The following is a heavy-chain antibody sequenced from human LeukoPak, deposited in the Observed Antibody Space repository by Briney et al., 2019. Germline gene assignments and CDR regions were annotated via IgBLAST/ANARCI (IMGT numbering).Heavy chain of an antibody. J-gene: IGHJ4*02. CDR1: GFTCSSYA. CDR2: ISGLGGST. Sequence: GGSLRLXCAASGFTCSSYAMRWVRWAQREGLESVSAISGLGGSTYYVDSVKGRFNISRDNSKNTLYLQMNSLRAEDTAVYYCVKVYYYDSSGYYSPFDYWGQGTLVTVSS. CDR3: VKVYYYDSSGYYSPFDY. D-gene: IGHD3-22*01. V-gene: IGHV3-23*01.